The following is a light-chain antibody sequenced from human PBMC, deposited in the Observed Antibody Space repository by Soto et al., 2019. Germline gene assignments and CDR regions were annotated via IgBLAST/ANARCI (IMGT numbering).Light chain of an antibody. CDR3: QQRSNWPPGIT. Sequence: EIVLTQSPGTLSLSPGERATLSCRASQSVSNNYLAWYQQKPGQAPRLLIYGASTRATGVPARFSGSGSGTEFTLTISSLQSEDFAVYFCQQRSNWPPGITFGQGTRLEIK. CDR1: QSVSNN. CDR2: GAS. V-gene: IGKV3D-20*02. J-gene: IGKJ5*01.